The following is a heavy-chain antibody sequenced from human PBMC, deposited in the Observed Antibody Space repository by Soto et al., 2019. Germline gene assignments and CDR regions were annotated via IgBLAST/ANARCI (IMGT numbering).Heavy chain of an antibody. CDR2: IYHCGST. J-gene: IGHJ4*02. V-gene: IGHV4-30-2*02. Sequence: SETLSLTCNMSGDSYSISTYSWSWIRQPPGMALQWIGFIYHCGSTYYNPSLKSRGTMSVDTSKNQFSLKLSSVTAADTAVYYCARFYYDSSGYPSLFDYCGQGTLVTVSS. D-gene: IGHD3-22*01. CDR1: GDSYSISTYS. CDR3: ARFYYDSSGYPSLFDY.